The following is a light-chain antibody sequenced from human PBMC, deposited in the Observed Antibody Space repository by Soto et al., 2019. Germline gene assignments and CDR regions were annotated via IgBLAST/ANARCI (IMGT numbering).Light chain of an antibody. Sequence: IAMTQSPATLSASPGDRATLSCRSSQPVNNNLAWYQQKPGQAPRLLIYGVSTRATGISARFSGGGSVTEFTRTISSLQSEEFAVYYCQQYEKWPPSITFGQGTRLEIK. V-gene: IGKV3-15*01. CDR1: QPVNNN. CDR3: QQYEKWPPSIT. J-gene: IGKJ5*01. CDR2: GVS.